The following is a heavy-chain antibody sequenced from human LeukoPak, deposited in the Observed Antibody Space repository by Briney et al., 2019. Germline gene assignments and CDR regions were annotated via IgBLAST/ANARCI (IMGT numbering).Heavy chain of an antibody. CDR1: GYTFTGYY. D-gene: IGHD3-10*01. Sequence: ASVKVSCKASGYTFTGYYMHWVRQAPGQGLEWMGWINPNSGGTNYAQKFQGRVTMTRDTSISTAYMELSRLRSDDTAVYYCARGGDPLWSGELSFDYWGQGTLVTVSS. CDR3: ARGGDPLWSGELSFDY. V-gene: IGHV1-2*02. J-gene: IGHJ4*02. CDR2: INPNSGGT.